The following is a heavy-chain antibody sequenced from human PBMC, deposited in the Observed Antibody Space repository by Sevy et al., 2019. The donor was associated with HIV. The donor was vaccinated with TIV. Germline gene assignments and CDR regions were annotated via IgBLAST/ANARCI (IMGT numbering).Heavy chain of an antibody. V-gene: IGHV1-8*01. Sequence: ASVKVSCEAFGYTFTSYDINWVRQAPGQGLEWMGWMSPNTGATGFAQKFQGRVTLTRNKSITTAYMELSSLTYEDTAVYYCARGGNGDFWSYEYYYYGMDVWGLGTTVTVSS. CDR1: GYTFTSYD. CDR3: ARGGNGDFWSYEYYYYGMDV. D-gene: IGHD3-3*01. CDR2: MSPNTGAT. J-gene: IGHJ6*02.